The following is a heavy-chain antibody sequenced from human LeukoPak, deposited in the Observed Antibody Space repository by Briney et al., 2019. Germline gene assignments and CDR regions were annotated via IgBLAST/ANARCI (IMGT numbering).Heavy chain of an antibody. V-gene: IGHV4-39*01. Sequence: SETLSLTCTVSGGSVSSGSYYWGWIRQPPGKGLEWIGSIYYSGSTYYNPSLKSRVTISVDTSKNQFSLKLSSVTAADTAVYYCARHISWYFDLWGRGTLVTVSS. J-gene: IGHJ2*01. CDR1: GGSVSSGSYY. CDR2: IYYSGST. D-gene: IGHD3-3*02. CDR3: ARHISWYFDL.